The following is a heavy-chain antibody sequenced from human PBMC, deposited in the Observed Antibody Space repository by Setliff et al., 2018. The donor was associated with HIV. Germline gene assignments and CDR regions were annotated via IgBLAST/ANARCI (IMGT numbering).Heavy chain of an antibody. CDR2: IFYSGST. J-gene: IGHJ6*03. D-gene: IGHD1-1*01. V-gene: IGHV4-39*07. CDR1: GGSVTDISYY. Sequence: PSETLSLTCTVSGGSVTDISYYWAWIRQPPGKGLQWVGTIFYSGSTYYNPSLKSRVTISVDTSKNQFSLKLSSVTAADTAVYYCARGLATGLYYYYYYMDVWGKGTTVTVSS. CDR3: ARGLATGLYYYYYYMDV.